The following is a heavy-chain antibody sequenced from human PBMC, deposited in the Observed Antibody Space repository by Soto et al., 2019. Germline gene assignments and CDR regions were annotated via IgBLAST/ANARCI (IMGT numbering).Heavy chain of an antibody. CDR1: GFTFSSYA. Sequence: PGGSLRLSCAASGFTFSSYAMSWVRHAPGKGLEWVSAISGSGGSTYYADSVKGRFTISRDNSKNTLYLQINSLRAEDTAVYYCAKGQYSGSYGDAFDIWGQGTMVTVSS. CDR3: AKGQYSGSYGDAFDI. J-gene: IGHJ3*02. V-gene: IGHV3-23*01. CDR2: ISGSGGST. D-gene: IGHD1-26*01.